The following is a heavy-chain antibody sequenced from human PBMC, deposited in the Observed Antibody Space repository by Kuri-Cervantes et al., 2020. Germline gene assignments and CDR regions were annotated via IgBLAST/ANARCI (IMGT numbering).Heavy chain of an antibody. J-gene: IGHJ4*02. CDR3: ARRTNWEYYFDY. CDR2: IYYSGST. V-gene: IGHV4-39*01. CDR1: GGSISSSSYY. Sequence: GSLRLSCTVSGGSISSSSYYWGWIRQPPGKGLEWIGSIYYSGSTYYNPSLKSRVTISVDTSKNQFSLKLSSVTAADTAVYYCARRTNWEYYFDYWGQGTLVTVSS. D-gene: IGHD7-27*01.